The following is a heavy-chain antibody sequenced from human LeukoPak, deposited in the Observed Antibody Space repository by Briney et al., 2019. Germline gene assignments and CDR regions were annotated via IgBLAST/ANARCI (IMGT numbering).Heavy chain of an antibody. V-gene: IGHV3-23*01. J-gene: IGHJ4*02. CDR3: AKGVAVTGRAYYFDY. Sequence: GGSLRPSCAASGFSFSNYAMSWVRQAPGKGLEWVSGISGSGGTTYYADSVKGRFTISRDNSKNTLYLQMNSLRAEDTAVYSCAKGVAVTGRAYYFDYWGQGTLLTVPS. CDR2: ISGSGGTT. D-gene: IGHD6-13*01. CDR1: GFSFSNYA.